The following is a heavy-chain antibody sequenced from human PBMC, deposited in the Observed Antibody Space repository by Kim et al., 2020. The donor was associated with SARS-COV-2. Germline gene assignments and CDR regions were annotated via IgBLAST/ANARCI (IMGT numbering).Heavy chain of an antibody. CDR1: GGSISSTSYY. CDR2: IYYSGSS. D-gene: IGHD3-22*01. Sequence: SETLSLTCTVSGGSISSTSYYWGWIRQPPGKGLEWIANIYYSGSSYYNPSLKRRVTISVDTSKNQFSLKLSSVTAADTAVYYCGRRSSGYYDDAFDIWG. V-gene: IGHV4-39*01. CDR3: GRRSSGYYDDAFDI. J-gene: IGHJ3*02.